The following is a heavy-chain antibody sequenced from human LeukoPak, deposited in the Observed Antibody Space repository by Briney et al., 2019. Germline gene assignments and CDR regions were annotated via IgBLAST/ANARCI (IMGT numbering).Heavy chain of an antibody. D-gene: IGHD1-1*01. CDR3: ARGGRFLYYYYGMDV. CDR1: GGTFSSYA. V-gene: IGHV1-69*13. Sequence: ASVKVSCKASGGTFSSYAISWVRQAPGQGLEWMGGIIPIFGTANYAQKFQGRVTITADESTSTAYMELSSLRSEDTAVYYCARGGRFLYYYYGMDVWGQGTTVTVSS. CDR2: IIPIFGTA. J-gene: IGHJ6*02.